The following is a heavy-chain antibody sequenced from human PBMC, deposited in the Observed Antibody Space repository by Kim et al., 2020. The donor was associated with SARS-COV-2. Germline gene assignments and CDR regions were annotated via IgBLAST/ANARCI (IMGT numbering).Heavy chain of an antibody. D-gene: IGHD3-22*01. CDR2: IWYDGSNK. V-gene: IGHV3-33*01. Sequence: GGSLRLSCAASGFTFSSYGMHWVRQAPGKGLEWVAVIWYDGSNKYYADSVKGRFTISRDNSKNTLYLQMNSLRAEDTAMYYCARDDYYDSSGYSGGMDVWGQGTTVTVSS. CDR1: GFTFSSYG. CDR3: ARDDYYDSSGYSGGMDV. J-gene: IGHJ6*02.